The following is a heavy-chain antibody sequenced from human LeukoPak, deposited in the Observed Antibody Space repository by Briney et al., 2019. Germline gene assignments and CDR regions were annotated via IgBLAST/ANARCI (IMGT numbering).Heavy chain of an antibody. J-gene: IGHJ6*04. D-gene: IGHD2/OR15-2a*01. CDR1: GFTFSTYG. Sequence: PGGSLRLSCAASGFTFSTYGMSWVRQAPGKGLEWVSAIISGSGVTTYYADSVKGRFTISRDNSKNTLYLQINIRRAEDTAVYYCAGHRYCNSPTCLPGVWGKGTTVTVSS. CDR2: IISGSGVTT. CDR3: AGHRYCNSPTCLPGV. V-gene: IGHV3-23*01.